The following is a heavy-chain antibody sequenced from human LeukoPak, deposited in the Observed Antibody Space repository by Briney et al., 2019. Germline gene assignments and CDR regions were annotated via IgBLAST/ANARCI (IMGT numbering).Heavy chain of an antibody. CDR2: ISRGSSII. CDR1: GFTFSTYS. D-gene: IGHD2-8*01. V-gene: IGHV3-48*02. Sequence: PGGSLRLSCAASGFTFSTYSMNWVRQAPGKGLEWVSYISRGSSIIFYSDSVKGRFTISRDNAQNSLYLQMNSLRDEDTAVYYCARDLVYAFDIWGQGTMVTVSS. CDR3: ARDLVYAFDI. J-gene: IGHJ3*02.